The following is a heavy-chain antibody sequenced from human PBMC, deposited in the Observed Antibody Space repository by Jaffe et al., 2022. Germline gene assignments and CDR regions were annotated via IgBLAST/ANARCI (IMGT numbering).Heavy chain of an antibody. CDR2: INAGNGNT. V-gene: IGHV1-3*01. J-gene: IGHJ5*02. CDR1: GYTFTSYA. CDR3: ARVKLGYCSSTSCYPDWFDP. D-gene: IGHD2-2*01. Sequence: QVQLVQSGAEVKKPGASVKVSCKASGYTFTSYAMHWVRQAPGQRLEWMGWINAGNGNTKYSQKFQGRVTITRDTSASTAYMELSSLRSEDTAVYYCARVKLGYCSSTSCYPDWFDPWGQGTLVTVSS.